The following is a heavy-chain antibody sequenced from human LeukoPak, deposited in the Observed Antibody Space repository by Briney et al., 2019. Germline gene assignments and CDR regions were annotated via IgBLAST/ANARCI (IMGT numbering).Heavy chain of an antibody. J-gene: IGHJ4*02. V-gene: IGHV3-21*01. CDR3: ARGVYGDYVWGSYLEE. Sequence: PGGSLRLSCAASGFFVSNNYMSWVRQAPGKGLEWVSSISSSSSYIYYADSVKGRFTISRDNAKNSLYLQMNSLRAEGTAVYYCARGVYGDYVWGSYLEEWGQGTLVTVSS. D-gene: IGHD3-16*02. CDR1: GFFVSNNY. CDR2: ISSSSSYI.